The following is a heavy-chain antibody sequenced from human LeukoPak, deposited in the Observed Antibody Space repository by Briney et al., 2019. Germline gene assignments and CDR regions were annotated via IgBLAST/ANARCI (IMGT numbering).Heavy chain of an antibody. D-gene: IGHD5-24*01. Sequence: SSETLSLTCTVSGGSISSGDYYWSWIRQPPGKGLEWIGYIYYSGSTNYNPSLKSRVTISVDTSKNQFSLKLSSVTAADTAVYYCARGGWLQLFGWFDPWGQGTLVTVSS. CDR1: GGSISSGDYY. CDR3: ARGGWLQLFGWFDP. CDR2: IYYSGST. J-gene: IGHJ5*02. V-gene: IGHV4-30-4*01.